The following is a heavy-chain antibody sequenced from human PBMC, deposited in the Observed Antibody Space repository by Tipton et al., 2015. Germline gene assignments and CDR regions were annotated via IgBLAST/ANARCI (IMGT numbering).Heavy chain of an antibody. CDR1: SGSISRSY. J-gene: IGHJ6*02. CDR2: IFYDGST. CDR3: ARDLEHGMDV. Sequence: GLVKPSETLSLTCTVSSGSISRSYWSWIRQPPGKGLEWIGYIFYDGSTNYNPSLKSRVAISVDTSKNQFSLTLKSVTAADTAVYYCARDLEHGMDVWGQGTTVTVSS. V-gene: IGHV4-59*01. D-gene: IGHD5-24*01.